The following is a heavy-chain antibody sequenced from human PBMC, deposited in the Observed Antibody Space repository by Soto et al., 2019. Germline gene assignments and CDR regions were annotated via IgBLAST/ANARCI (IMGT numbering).Heavy chain of an antibody. V-gene: IGHV3-21*01. CDR3: ASATVVAGNFDF. CDR2: ISSGSSNI. J-gene: IGHJ4*02. Sequence: EVQLVESGGGLVQPGGSLTLSCAGSGFAFRSYNMNWVRQPPGKGLEWVASISSGSSNIYYADSVKGRFTISRDNAKDSLYLQMDSLRAEDSAVYYCASATVVAGNFDFWGQGTLLTVSS. D-gene: IGHD2-15*01. CDR1: GFAFRSYN.